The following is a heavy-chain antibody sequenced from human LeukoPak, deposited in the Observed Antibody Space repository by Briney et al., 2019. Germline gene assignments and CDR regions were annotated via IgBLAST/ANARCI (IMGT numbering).Heavy chain of an antibody. CDR1: GYTFTSYD. Sequence: ASVKVSCKASGYTFTSYDINWVRQATGQGLEWMGWMNPNSGNTGYAQKFQGRVTMTRNTSISTAYMELSSLGSEDTAVYYCATSSYCSSTSCYPESNWFDPWGQGTLVTVSS. CDR2: MNPNSGNT. CDR3: ATSSYCSSTSCYPESNWFDP. D-gene: IGHD2-2*01. V-gene: IGHV1-8*01. J-gene: IGHJ5*02.